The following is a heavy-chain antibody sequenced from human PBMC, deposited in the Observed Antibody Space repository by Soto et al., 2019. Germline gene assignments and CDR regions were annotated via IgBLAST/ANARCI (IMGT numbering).Heavy chain of an antibody. CDR2: ISYDGSKK. J-gene: IGHJ4*02. D-gene: IGHD1-26*01. Sequence: GGSLRLSXAASGFTFSNYDMYWVRQAPGKGLEWVAVISYDGSKKYYADSVKGRFTLSRDNSKNTLYLQMSSLRPGGTAVYYCAKGSYSGVYSDFDYWGQGTLVTVSS. CDR1: GFTFSNYD. V-gene: IGHV3-30*18. CDR3: AKGSYSGVYSDFDY.